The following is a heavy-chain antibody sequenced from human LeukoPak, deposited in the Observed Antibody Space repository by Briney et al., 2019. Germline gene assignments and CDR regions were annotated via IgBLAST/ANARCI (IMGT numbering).Heavy chain of an antibody. CDR1: GFTFSDHY. J-gene: IGHJ4*02. CDR3: ARDSGSYYIDY. Sequence: GGSLRLSCAASGFTFSDHYMDWVRQAPGKGLERVGRIRNKASSYTTAYAASVKGRFTLARDDSKNSLYLQMNSLKTEDTAVYYCARDSGSYYIDYWGQGTLVTVSS. CDR2: IRNKASSYTT. V-gene: IGHV3-72*01. D-gene: IGHD1-26*01.